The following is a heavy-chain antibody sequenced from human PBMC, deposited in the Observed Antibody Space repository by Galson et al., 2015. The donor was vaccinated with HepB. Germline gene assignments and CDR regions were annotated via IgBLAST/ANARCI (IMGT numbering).Heavy chain of an antibody. V-gene: IGHV3-72*01. J-gene: IGHJ4*02. D-gene: IGHD5-24*01. CDR1: GFTFSDHY. Sequence: SLRLSCAVSGFTFSDHYMDWVRQAPGKGLEWVGRSRNKVHSYSTEYAASVKGRFTISRDDSKYSLYLQMNSLKTDDTAVYYCVRGYNGFDSWGQGTLVTVSS. CDR2: SRNKVHSYST. CDR3: VRGYNGFDS.